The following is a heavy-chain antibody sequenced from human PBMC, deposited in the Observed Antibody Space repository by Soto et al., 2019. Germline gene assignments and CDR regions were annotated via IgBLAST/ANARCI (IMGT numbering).Heavy chain of an antibody. V-gene: IGHV3-48*01. CDR1: GFTFSSYR. Sequence: GRSLRLSCAASGFTFSSYRMNWVRLVLGKGLEWVSYISSSSSTIYYADAVKGRFTISRDNAKNSLYLQMNSLRAGDTAVYYCAKIRDYYDSSGYPPYFFDYWGQGTLVTVSS. J-gene: IGHJ4*02. CDR3: AKIRDYYDSSGYPPYFFDY. D-gene: IGHD3-22*01. CDR2: ISSSSSTI.